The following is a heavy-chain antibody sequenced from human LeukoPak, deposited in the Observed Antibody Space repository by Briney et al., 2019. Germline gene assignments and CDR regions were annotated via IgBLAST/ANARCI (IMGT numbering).Heavy chain of an antibody. CDR1: GFTFDGHS. J-gene: IGHJ4*02. Sequence: GGSGGLSFGGCGFTFDGHSIPWVPQTPGKGLEWVAGVSWNIPTRGYADSLKGRVTISREKAKNSLYLQIDSLRVEDTAFYYCAKDGGWAGRNIMLRGVIPSDLDSWGQGTPVTVSS. CDR2: VSWNIPTR. D-gene: IGHD3-10*01. CDR3: AKDGGWAGRNIMLRGVIPSDLDS. V-gene: IGHV3-9*01.